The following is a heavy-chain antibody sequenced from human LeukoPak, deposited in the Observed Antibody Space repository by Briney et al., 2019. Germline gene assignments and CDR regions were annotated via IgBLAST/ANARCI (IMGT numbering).Heavy chain of an antibody. CDR1: GGPICSYL. J-gene: IGHJ4*02. CDR3: ACGNSNSYYFDY. CDR2: IYNSGST. Sequence: KPSETLSLTRSVSGGPICSYLWRWMRQPPGKGLEWIGYIYNSGSTNYNPSLKSRVTISVDTSKNQFSLKLSSVTAADTAVYYCACGNSNSYYFDYWGQGALVTVSS. D-gene: IGHD5-18*01. V-gene: IGHV4-59*01.